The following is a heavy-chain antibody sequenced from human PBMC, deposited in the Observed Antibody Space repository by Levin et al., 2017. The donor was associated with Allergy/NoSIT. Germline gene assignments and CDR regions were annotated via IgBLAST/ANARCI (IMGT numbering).Heavy chain of an antibody. J-gene: IGHJ3*02. V-gene: IGHV4-39*07. CDR3: GRDERGGPSDDAFEI. CDR2: IYYSGRT. Sequence: SETLSLTCTVSGGSVSSSTCYWGWIRQPPGKGLEWIGSIYYSGRTQYNPSLKSRVTISVDTYKNQFSLKLTSVTAADTAIYYCGRDERGGPSDDAFEIWGQGTMVTVSS. CDR1: GGSVSSSTCY. D-gene: IGHD3-10*01.